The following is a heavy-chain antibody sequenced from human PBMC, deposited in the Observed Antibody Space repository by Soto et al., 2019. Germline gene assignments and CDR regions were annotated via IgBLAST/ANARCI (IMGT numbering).Heavy chain of an antibody. D-gene: IGHD6-19*01. V-gene: IGHV4-59*01. Sequence: SETLSLTCTVSGGSISSYYWSWIRQPPGKGLEWIGYIYYSGGTNYNPSLKSRVTISVDTSKNQFSLKLSSVTAADTAVYYCASILADSSGWYLYFQHWGQGTLVTVSS. J-gene: IGHJ1*01. CDR2: IYYSGGT. CDR1: GGSISSYY. CDR3: ASILADSSGWYLYFQH.